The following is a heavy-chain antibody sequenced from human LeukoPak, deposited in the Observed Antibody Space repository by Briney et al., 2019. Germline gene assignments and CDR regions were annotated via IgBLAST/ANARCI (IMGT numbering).Heavy chain of an antibody. Sequence: PSETLSLTCTVSGGSISNRYWSWIRQPPGKGLEWIGYIYYTGSTNYNPSLKSRVTISLDTPNNQFSLKLTSVTAADTAVYYCARDQDSSWSFDSWGQGTLVTVSS. V-gene: IGHV4-59*11. CDR3: ARDQDSSWSFDS. CDR2: IYYTGST. J-gene: IGHJ4*02. D-gene: IGHD6-13*01. CDR1: GGSISNRY.